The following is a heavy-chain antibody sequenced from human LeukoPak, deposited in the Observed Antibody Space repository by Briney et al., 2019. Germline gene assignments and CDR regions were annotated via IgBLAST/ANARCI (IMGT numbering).Heavy chain of an antibody. J-gene: IGHJ4*02. CDR1: GYTFTSYG. Sequence: GASVKVSCKASGYTFTSYGISWVRQAPGQGLEWMGWISAYNGNTNYAQKLRGRVTMSLRSDDTAVYYCARIVVVPAAISYFDYWGQGTLVTVSS. D-gene: IGHD2-2*02. CDR2: ISAYNGNT. CDR3: Y. V-gene: IGHV1-18*01.